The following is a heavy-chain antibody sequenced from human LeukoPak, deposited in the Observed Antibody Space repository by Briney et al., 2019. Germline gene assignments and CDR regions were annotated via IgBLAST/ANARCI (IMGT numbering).Heavy chain of an antibody. Sequence: SETLSLTCAVYGGSFSGYYWSWIRQPPGKGLEWIGEINHSGSTNYNPSLKSRVSMSGDTSKNQFSLKLSSVTAADTAVYFCARVGHIAAAGTYDYWGQGALAAVSS. V-gene: IGHV4-34*01. CDR1: GGSFSGYY. CDR2: INHSGST. J-gene: IGHJ4*02. D-gene: IGHD6-13*01. CDR3: ARVGHIAAAGTYDY.